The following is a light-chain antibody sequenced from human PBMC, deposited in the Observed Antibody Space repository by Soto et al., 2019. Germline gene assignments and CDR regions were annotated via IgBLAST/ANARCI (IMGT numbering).Light chain of an antibody. Sequence: DIQMTQSPSTLSASMGDRVTSTCRASESISNFLAWYQQKPGKAPNLLIYKASSLESGVPSRFSGSGSGTEFTLTISSLQPDDFATYYCQPYNSYSRTFGQGTKVDIK. CDR1: ESISNF. J-gene: IGKJ1*01. CDR3: QPYNSYSRT. CDR2: KAS. V-gene: IGKV1-5*03.